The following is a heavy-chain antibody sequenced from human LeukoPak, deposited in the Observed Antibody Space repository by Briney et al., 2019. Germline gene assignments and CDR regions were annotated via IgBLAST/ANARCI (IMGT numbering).Heavy chain of an antibody. CDR2: VSKDGSNK. D-gene: IGHD3-22*01. CDR1: GFTFSTYA. CDR3: VKNDYFDSSGYYTY. Sequence: GGSLRLSCAASGFTFSTYAMHWVRQAPGQGLKWLAFVSKDGSNKYYADSVRGRFTISRDNSKNSLYLQMISLRAEDTAVYYCVKNDYFDSSGYYTYWGQGTLVTVSS. J-gene: IGHJ4*02. V-gene: IGHV3-30*18.